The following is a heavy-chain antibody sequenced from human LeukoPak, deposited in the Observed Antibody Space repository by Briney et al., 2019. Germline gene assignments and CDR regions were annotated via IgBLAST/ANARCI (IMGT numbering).Heavy chain of an antibody. J-gene: IGHJ4*02. CDR1: GGTFSSDA. CDR2: IIPIFGTA. Sequence: SVKVSCKASGGTFSSDAISWVRQAPGQGLEWMGGIIPIFGTANYAQKFQGRVTITADESTSTAYMELSSLRSEDTAVYYCASPGGHYYGSGSYYKFDYWGQGTLVTVSS. D-gene: IGHD3-10*01. V-gene: IGHV1-69*13. CDR3: ASPGGHYYGSGSYYKFDY.